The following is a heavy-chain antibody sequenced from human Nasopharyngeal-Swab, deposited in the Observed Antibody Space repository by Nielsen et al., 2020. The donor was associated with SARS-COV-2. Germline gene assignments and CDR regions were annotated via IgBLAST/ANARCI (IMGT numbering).Heavy chain of an antibody. J-gene: IGHJ4*02. CDR3: AREEQSFDY. D-gene: IGHD1-26*01. CDR1: GGSISHYH. V-gene: IGHV4-4*07. Sequence: SETPSLTCTVSGGSISHYHWSWIRQPAGKGLEWIGRIFDSGTTNYNPSLKSRVTMSVDTSRNQFSLKLSSVTAADTAVYYCAREEQSFDYWGQGTLVTVSS. CDR2: IFDSGTT.